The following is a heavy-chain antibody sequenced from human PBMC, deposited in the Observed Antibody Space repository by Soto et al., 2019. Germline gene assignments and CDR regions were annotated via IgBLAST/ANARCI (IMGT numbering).Heavy chain of an antibody. Sequence: QVQLVQSGAEVKKPGSSVKVSCKASGGTFSSYAISWVRQAPGQGLEWMGGIIPIFGTANYAQKFQGRVTITAAESTSTAYMELSSLRSEDTAVYYCARDDIVVVVAATHSYYYYGMDVWGQGTTVTVSS. CDR1: GGTFSSYA. V-gene: IGHV1-69*01. D-gene: IGHD2-15*01. CDR2: IIPIFGTA. CDR3: ARDDIVVVVAATHSYYYYGMDV. J-gene: IGHJ6*02.